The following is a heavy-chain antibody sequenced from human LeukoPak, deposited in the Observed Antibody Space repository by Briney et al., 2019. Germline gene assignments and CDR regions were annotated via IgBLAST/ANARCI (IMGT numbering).Heavy chain of an antibody. CDR3: ARHLGRSGRYFDY. CDR1: GGSISSSSYY. J-gene: IGHJ4*02. Sequence: SETLSLTCTVSGGSISSSSYYLGWIRHPPGKGLEWIGSIYYSGCTYYNPSLKSRVTISVDTSKNQFSLKLSSVTAADTAVYYCARHLGRSGRYFDYWGQGTLVTVSS. CDR2: IYYSGCT. D-gene: IGHD3-10*01. V-gene: IGHV4-39*01.